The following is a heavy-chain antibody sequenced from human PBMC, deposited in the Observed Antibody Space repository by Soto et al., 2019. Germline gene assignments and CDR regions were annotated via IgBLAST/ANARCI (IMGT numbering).Heavy chain of an antibody. Sequence: VQLLESGGDLVQPGGSLRLSCAASGFAFSSHPMSWVRQAPEKGLEWVFGISDSGGITYNADSVKGRFTIPRDNSMNTLYLQMNSLRTEDTAVYYCARRAFGSSRTFDAWGQGTMVTVSS. CDR1: GFAFSSHP. D-gene: IGHD6-6*01. CDR3: ARRAFGSSRTFDA. CDR2: ISDSGGIT. J-gene: IGHJ3*01. V-gene: IGHV3-23*01.